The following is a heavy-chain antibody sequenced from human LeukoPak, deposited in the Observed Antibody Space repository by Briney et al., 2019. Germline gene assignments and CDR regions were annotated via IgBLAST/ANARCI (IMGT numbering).Heavy chain of an antibody. D-gene: IGHD3-3*01. J-gene: IGHJ4*02. CDR2: ISYDGSNK. CDR1: GFTFSNYG. Sequence: GRSLRLSCAASGFTFSNYGMHWVRQAPGKGLEWVAVISYDGSNKYYGDSVKGRFTISRDNSKNTLYLQMNSLRADDTAVFYCARVDYDFWSDSQAFDYWGQGTLVTVSS. CDR3: ARVDYDFWSDSQAFDY. V-gene: IGHV3-30*03.